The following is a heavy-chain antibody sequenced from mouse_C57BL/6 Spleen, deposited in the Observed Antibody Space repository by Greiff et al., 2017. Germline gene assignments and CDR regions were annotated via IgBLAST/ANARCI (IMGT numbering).Heavy chain of an antibody. Sequence: QVQLKQPGAELVKPGASVKLSCKASGYTFTSYWMQWVKQRPGQGLEWIGEIDPSDSYTNYNQKFKGKATLTVDTSSRTAYMQLSSLPSEDSAVYYCARGRIYYYGSSYDAMDYWGQGTSVTVSS. D-gene: IGHD1-1*01. CDR2: IDPSDSYT. CDR3: ARGRIYYYGSSYDAMDY. V-gene: IGHV1-50*01. J-gene: IGHJ4*01. CDR1: GYTFTSYW.